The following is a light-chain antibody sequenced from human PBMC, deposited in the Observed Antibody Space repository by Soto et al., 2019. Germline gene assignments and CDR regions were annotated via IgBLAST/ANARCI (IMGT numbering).Light chain of an antibody. CDR2: AVS. V-gene: IGLV2-14*03. J-gene: IGLJ2*01. CDR1: SSDVGDHNS. Sequence: QSALTQPASVSGSPGQSITISCTGPSSDVGDHNSVSWYQQQPGKAPKLMIYAVSNRPSGVSNRFSGSKSGNTASLTISGLQAEDEADDYCGSYTTSITARFGGGTKRTVL. CDR3: GSYTTSITAR.